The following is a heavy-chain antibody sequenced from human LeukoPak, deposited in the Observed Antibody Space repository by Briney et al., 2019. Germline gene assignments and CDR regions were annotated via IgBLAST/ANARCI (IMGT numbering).Heavy chain of an antibody. V-gene: IGHV3-23*01. CDR1: GFTFSSYT. J-gene: IGHJ4*02. CDR3: AKALPSSGWYWGFDY. Sequence: GGSLRLSCAASGFTFSSYTMSWVRQAPGKGLEWVSAISGSGGSTYYADSVKGRFTISRDNSKNTLYLQMNSLRAEDTAVYYCAKALPSSGWYWGFDYWGQGTLVTVSS. CDR2: ISGSGGST. D-gene: IGHD6-19*01.